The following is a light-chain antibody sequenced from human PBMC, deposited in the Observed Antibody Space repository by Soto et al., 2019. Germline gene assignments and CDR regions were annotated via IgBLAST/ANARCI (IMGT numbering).Light chain of an antibody. CDR1: SSDVGTYNY. J-gene: IGLJ1*01. Sequence: QSVLTQPASVSGSPGQSITISCTGSSSDVGTYNYVSWYQQHPGKAPKVMIYEVTYRPSGVSNRFSGSKSGNTASLTISGLQAEYEAEYYCSSYTGSSTLYVFGTGTKVTV. V-gene: IGLV2-14*01. CDR2: EVT. CDR3: SSYTGSSTLYV.